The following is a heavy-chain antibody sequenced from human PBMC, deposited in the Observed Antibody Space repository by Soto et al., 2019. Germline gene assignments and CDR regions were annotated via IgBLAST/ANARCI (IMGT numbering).Heavy chain of an antibody. CDR2: ISAYNGNT. CDR3: ARDSDSYLITLGGAVPNAFDI. Sequence: QVQLVQSGAEVKKPGASVKVSCKASGYTFTSYGISWVRQAPGQGLEWMGWISAYNGNTNYAQKLQGSVTMTTDTSTSTAYMELRSLRSDDTAVYYCARDSDSYLITLGGAVPNAFDIWGQGTMVTVSS. CDR1: GYTFTSYG. V-gene: IGHV1-18*01. J-gene: IGHJ3*02. D-gene: IGHD3-16*01.